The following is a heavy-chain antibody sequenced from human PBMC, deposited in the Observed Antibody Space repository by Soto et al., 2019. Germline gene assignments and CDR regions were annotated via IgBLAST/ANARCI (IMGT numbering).Heavy chain of an antibody. J-gene: IGHJ5*02. CDR2: VYHGGRT. CDR1: GDSISSRNW. D-gene: IGHD3-22*01. Sequence: SETLSLTCNVSGDSISSRNWWHWVRQPPGKGLEWIGEVYHGGRTKYNPSLESRVTILVDMSKNQFSLNLFSVTAADTAVYFCARLAPDSSGWYGLDTWGQGSQVTVSS. CDR3: ARLAPDSSGWYGLDT. V-gene: IGHV4-4*02.